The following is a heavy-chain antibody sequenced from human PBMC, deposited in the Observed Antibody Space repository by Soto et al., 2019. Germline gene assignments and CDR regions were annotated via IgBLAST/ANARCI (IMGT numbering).Heavy chain of an antibody. Sequence: PWGSLRLSCAASGFTVSSNYMSWVRQAPGKGLEWVSVIYSGGSTYYADSVKGRFTISRDDSKNTLYLQMNSLRAEDTAVYYCASEAYSSSWYGEYFQHWGQGTLVTVSS. CDR1: GFTVSSNY. V-gene: IGHV3-53*01. J-gene: IGHJ1*01. CDR3: ASEAYSSSWYGEYFQH. D-gene: IGHD6-13*01. CDR2: IYSGGST.